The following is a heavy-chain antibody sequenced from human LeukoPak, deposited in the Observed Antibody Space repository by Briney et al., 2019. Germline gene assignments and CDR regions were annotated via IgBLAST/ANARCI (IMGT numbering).Heavy chain of an antibody. CDR1: GGSISSDY. CDR2: IYYSGST. J-gene: IGHJ6*03. Sequence: SETLSLTCTVSGGSISSDYWSWLRQPPGKGLEWIGYIYYSGSTNYNPSLKSRVTISVDTSKNQFSLKLSSVTAADTAVYYCARETRLYDILTGYPYQYYYYYMDVWGKGTTVTVSS. D-gene: IGHD3-9*01. V-gene: IGHV4-59*01. CDR3: ARETRLYDILTGYPYQYYYYYMDV.